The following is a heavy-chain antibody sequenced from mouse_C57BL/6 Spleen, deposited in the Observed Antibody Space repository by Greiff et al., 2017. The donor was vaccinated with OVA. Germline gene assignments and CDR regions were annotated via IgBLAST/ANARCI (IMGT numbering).Heavy chain of an antibody. V-gene: IGHV1-26*01. CDR3: ARGGSYYYGNWYFEV. Sequence: VQLQQSGPELVKPGASVKISCKASGYTFTDYYMNWVKQSHGKSLEWIGDINPNNGGTSYNQKFKGKATLTVDKSSSTAYMELRSLTSEDSAVYYCARGGSYYYGNWYFEVWGTGTTVTVAS. CDR2: INPNNGGT. J-gene: IGHJ1*03. CDR1: GYTFTDYY. D-gene: IGHD1-1*01.